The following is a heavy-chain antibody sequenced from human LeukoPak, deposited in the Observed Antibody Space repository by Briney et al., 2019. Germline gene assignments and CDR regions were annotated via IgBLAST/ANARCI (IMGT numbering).Heavy chain of an antibody. CDR3: AREVVAAAGTYYFDY. CDR2: IIPIFGTA. CDR1: GGTFSSYA. D-gene: IGHD6-13*01. Sequence: SVKVSCRASGGTFSSYAISWVRQAPGQGLEWMGGIIPIFGTANHAQKFQGRVTITADESTSTAYMELSSLRSEDTAVYYCAREVVAAAGTYYFDYWGQGTLVTVSS. J-gene: IGHJ4*02. V-gene: IGHV1-69*01.